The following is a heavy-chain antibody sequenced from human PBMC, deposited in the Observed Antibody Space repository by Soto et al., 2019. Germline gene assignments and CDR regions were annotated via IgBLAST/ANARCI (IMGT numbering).Heavy chain of an antibody. J-gene: IGHJ4*02. CDR2: ISGRDGTT. CDR3: AKDWIGENCLVGGCLAN. CDR1: GFTFNNYA. V-gene: IGHV3-23*01. Sequence: EVQLLESGGGLVQPGGSLRLSCAASGFTFNNYAMTWVRQAPGKGLEWVASISGRDGTTYYADSVKGRFTISRDNSKNTLHLQMNSLRADDTALYFCAKDWIGENCLVGGCLANWGQGTLVTVSS. D-gene: IGHD2-15*01.